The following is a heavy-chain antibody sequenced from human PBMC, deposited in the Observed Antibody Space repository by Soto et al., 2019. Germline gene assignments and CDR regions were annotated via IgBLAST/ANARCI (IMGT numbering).Heavy chain of an antibody. CDR3: ARDQFPSYTERLGELSPYY. CDR2: INPNSGGT. J-gene: IGHJ4*02. CDR1: GYTFTGYY. V-gene: IGHV1-2*04. Sequence: ASVKVSCQASGYTFTGYYMHWVRQAPGQGLEWMGWINPNSGGTNYAQKFQGWVTMTRDTSISTAYMELSRLRSDDTAVYYCARDQFPSYTERLGELSPYYWGQGTLVTVSS. D-gene: IGHD3-16*02.